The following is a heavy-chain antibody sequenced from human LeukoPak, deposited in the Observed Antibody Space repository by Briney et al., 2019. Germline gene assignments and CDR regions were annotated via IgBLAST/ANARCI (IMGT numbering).Heavy chain of an antibody. J-gene: IGHJ4*02. CDR3: TTVGSSGCDN. Sequence: GGSLRLSCAASGFTFSSAWMSWVRQAPGQGREWVGRIKSKTDGCTTDYAAPVKGIFTISRDDSENTLYVQMNSLKTEDTAVYYCTTVGSSGCDNWGQGTLVTVSS. CDR2: IKSKTDGCTT. CDR1: GFTFSSAW. D-gene: IGHD6-19*01. V-gene: IGHV3-15*01.